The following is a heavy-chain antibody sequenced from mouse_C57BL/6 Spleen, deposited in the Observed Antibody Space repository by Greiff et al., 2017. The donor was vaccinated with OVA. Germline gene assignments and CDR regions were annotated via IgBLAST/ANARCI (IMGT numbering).Heavy chain of an antibody. CDR1: GFNIKDYY. V-gene: IGHV14-1*01. CDR2: IDPEDGDT. D-gene: IGHD1-1*01. Sequence: EVQLQQSGAELVRPGASVKLSCTASGFNIKDYYMHWVKQRPEQGLEWIGRIDPEDGDTEYAPKFQGKATMTADTSSNTAYLQLSSLTSEDTAVYYCTTILLRSWVAYWGQGTLVTVSA. CDR3: TTILLRSWVAY. J-gene: IGHJ3*01.